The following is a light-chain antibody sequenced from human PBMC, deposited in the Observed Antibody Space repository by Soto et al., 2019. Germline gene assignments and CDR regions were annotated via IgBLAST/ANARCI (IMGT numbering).Light chain of an antibody. Sequence: DIQMTQSPSSLSASVGDRVAITCRSSQSISDYLNWYQQKPGKALKLVIYGAANLQSGFPPRFIGSGSGSEFTLTISGLQPDDFAIYFCQQSYSLPLTFGPGTKVDV. J-gene: IGKJ3*01. CDR1: QSISDY. CDR2: GAA. CDR3: QQSYSLPLT. V-gene: IGKV1-39*01.